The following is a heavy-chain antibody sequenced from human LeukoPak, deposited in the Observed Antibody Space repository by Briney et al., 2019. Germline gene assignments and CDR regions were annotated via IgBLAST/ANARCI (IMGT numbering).Heavy chain of an antibody. CDR2: IKQDGSEK. J-gene: IGHJ4*02. Sequence: GGSLRLSCAASGFTFSSYWMSWVRQAPGKGLEWVANIKQDGSEKYYVDSVRGRFTISRDNAKNSLYLQMNSLRAEDTAVYYCARDRYYGSGSYHLDYWGQGTLVTVSS. CDR3: ARDRYYGSGSYHLDY. V-gene: IGHV3-7*01. CDR1: GFTFSSYW. D-gene: IGHD3-10*01.